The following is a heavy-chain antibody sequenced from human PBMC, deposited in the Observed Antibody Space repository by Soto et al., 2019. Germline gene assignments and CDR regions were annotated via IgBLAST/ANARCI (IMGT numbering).Heavy chain of an antibody. CDR2: IWSDGSNE. V-gene: IGHV3-33*01. Sequence: GGSLRLSCAASGFTFSNYDMHWVRQAPGKGLECVALIWSDGSNEYYADSVKGRFTISRDNSKNTLYLQMNSLRAEDTAVYYCARDVSVVRGVIYYYGMDVWGQGTTVTVSS. D-gene: IGHD3-10*01. CDR3: ARDVSVVRGVIYYYGMDV. CDR1: GFTFSNYD. J-gene: IGHJ6*02.